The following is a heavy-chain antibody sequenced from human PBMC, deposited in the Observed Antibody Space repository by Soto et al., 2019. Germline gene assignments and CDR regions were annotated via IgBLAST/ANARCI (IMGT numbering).Heavy chain of an antibody. CDR2: IYWDNNE. Sequence: QITLKESGPTLVKPTQTLTLTCTFSGFSLTTQGVHVGWIRQPPGKALEWLALIYWDNNEVYSPSLKNRLTITKDPSKSNVVLTLATVEPVDTATYYFVYRAFGDYFFQFWGQGILVNVSS. J-gene: IGHJ4*02. CDR3: VYRAFGDYFFQF. V-gene: IGHV2-5*02. D-gene: IGHD2-21*01. CDR1: GFSLTTQGVH.